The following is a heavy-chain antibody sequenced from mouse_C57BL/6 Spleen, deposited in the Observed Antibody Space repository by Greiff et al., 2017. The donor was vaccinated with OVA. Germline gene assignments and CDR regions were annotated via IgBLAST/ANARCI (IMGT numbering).Heavy chain of an antibody. D-gene: IGHD2-2*01. CDR1: GYTFTSYW. CDR2: IYPGSGST. J-gene: IGHJ2*01. Sequence: VQLQQPGAELVKPGASVKMSCKASGYTFTSYWITWVKQRPGQGLEWIGDIYPGSGSTNSNETFKSKATLTVDTTSSTAYMQLSSLTSEDSAVYYCARGTMVTTSDYWGQGTTLTVSS. CDR3: ARGTMVTTSDY. V-gene: IGHV1-55*01.